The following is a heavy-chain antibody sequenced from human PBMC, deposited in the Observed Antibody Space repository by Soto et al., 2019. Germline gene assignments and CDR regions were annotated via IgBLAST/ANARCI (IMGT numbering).Heavy chain of an antibody. D-gene: IGHD2-2*01. V-gene: IGHV3-23*01. CDR2: ISGSGGST. CDR1: GFTFSSYA. CDR3: AKIYCSSTSCPGDY. Sequence: GSLRLSCAASGFTFSSYAMSWVRQAPGKGLEWVSAISGSGGSTYYADSVKGRFTISRDNSKNTLYLQMNSLRAEDTAVYYCAKIYCSSTSCPGDYWGQGTLVTVSS. J-gene: IGHJ4*02.